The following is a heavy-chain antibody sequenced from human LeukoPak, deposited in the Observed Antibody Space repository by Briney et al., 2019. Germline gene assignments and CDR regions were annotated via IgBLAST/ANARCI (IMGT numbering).Heavy chain of an antibody. D-gene: IGHD3-10*01. J-gene: IGHJ6*03. CDR1: GYTFTSYG. CDR2: IGAYNGNT. V-gene: IGHV1-18*01. Sequence: ASVKVSCKASGYTFTSYGISWVRQAPGQGLEWMGWIGAYNGNTNYAQKLQGRVTMTTDTSTSTAYMELRSLRSDDTAVYYCARDPVTMVRGVIASYYYYMDVWGKGTTVTVSS. CDR3: ARDPVTMVRGVIASYYYYMDV.